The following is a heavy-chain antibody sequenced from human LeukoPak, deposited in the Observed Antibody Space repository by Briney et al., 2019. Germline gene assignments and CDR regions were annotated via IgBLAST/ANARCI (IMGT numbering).Heavy chain of an antibody. V-gene: IGHV1-18*01. CDR1: GYTFTSCG. CDR2: ISAYNGNT. J-gene: IGHJ6*03. D-gene: IGHD2-2*01. CDR3: ATEVVPAATSGYYYYMDV. Sequence: ASVKVSCKASGYTFTSCGISWVRQAPGQGLEWMGWISAYNGNTNYAQKLQGRVTMTTDTSTSTAYMELRSLRSDDTAVYYCATEVVPAATSGYYYYMDVWGKGTTATVSS.